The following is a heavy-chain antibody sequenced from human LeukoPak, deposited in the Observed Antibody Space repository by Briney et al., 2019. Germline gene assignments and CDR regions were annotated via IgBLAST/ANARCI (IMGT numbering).Heavy chain of an antibody. CDR1: GFTFSIYS. J-gene: IGHJ6*04. CDR3: AELGITMIGGV. D-gene: IGHD3-10*02. Sequence: GGSLRLSCAASGFTFSIYSMNWVRQAAGKGLEWVSSISSSRSYIYYADSVKGRFTISRDNAKNSLYLQMNSLRAEDTAVYYCAELGITMIGGVWGKGTTVTISS. CDR2: ISSSRSYI. V-gene: IGHV3-21*01.